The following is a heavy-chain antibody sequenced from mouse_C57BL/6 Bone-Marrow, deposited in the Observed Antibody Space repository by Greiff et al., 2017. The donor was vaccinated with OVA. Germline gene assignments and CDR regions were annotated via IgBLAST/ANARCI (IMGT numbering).Heavy chain of an antibody. CDR1: GYTFTEYT. V-gene: IGHV1-62-2*01. CDR3: ARHEEIYYGNPRAMDY. CDR2: FYPGSGSI. J-gene: IGHJ4*01. Sequence: QVQLKQSGAELVKPGASVKLSCKASGYTFTEYTIHWVKQRSGQGLEWIGWFYPGSGSIKYNEKFKDKATLTADKSSSTVYMELSRLTSEDSAVYVCARHEEIYYGNPRAMDYWGQGTSVTVSS. D-gene: IGHD2-1*01.